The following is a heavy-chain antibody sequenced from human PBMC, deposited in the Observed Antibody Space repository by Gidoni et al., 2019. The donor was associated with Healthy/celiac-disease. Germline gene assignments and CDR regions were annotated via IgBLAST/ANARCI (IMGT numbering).Heavy chain of an antibody. CDR2: INSDGSST. CDR1: GFTFSSYW. J-gene: IGHJ6*02. D-gene: IGHD2-21*02. Sequence: EVQLVESGGGLVQPGGSLRLSCAASGFTFSSYWMHWVRQAPGKGLVWVSRINSDGSSTSYADSVKGRFTISRDNAKNTLYLQMNSLRAEDTAVYYCARSYCGGDCYSGYYYYGMDVWGQGTTVTVSS. CDR3: ARSYCGGDCYSGYYYYGMDV. V-gene: IGHV3-74*01.